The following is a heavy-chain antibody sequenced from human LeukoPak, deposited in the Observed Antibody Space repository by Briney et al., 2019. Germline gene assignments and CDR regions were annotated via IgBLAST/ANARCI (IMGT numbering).Heavy chain of an antibody. CDR1: GFTFSSYA. CDR3: ARDKITMVRGVITYYFDY. Sequence: GGSLRLSCAASGFTFSSYAMHWVRQAPGKGLEWVAVISYDGSNKYYADSVKGRFTISRDNSKNTLYLQTNSLRAEDTAVYYCARDKITMVRGVITYYFDYWGQGTLVTVSS. V-gene: IGHV3-30*04. D-gene: IGHD3-10*01. J-gene: IGHJ4*02. CDR2: ISYDGSNK.